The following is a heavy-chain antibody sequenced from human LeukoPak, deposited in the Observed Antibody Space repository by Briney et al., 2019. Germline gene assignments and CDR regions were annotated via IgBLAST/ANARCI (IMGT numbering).Heavy chain of an antibody. CDR2: IIPIFGTA. D-gene: IGHD5-18*01. CDR3: ARRGTAMGSWEFDY. J-gene: IGHJ4*02. Sequence: SVKVSCKASGGTFSSYAISWVRQAPGQGLEWMGGIIPIFGTANYAQKFQGRVTITADESTSTAYMELSSLRSEDTAVYYCARRGTAMGSWEFDYWGQGTLVTVSS. V-gene: IGHV1-69*13. CDR1: GGTFSSYA.